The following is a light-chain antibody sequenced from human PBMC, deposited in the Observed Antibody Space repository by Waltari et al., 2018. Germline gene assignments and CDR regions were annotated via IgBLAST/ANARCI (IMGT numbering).Light chain of an antibody. CDR1: QGISTY. Sequence: VIWMTQSPSLLSASPGDRVTITCRMSQGISTYLAWYQQKPGRAPDLLIYGASILHSGVPSRLSGSGSGTDFTLTISSLQSEDVATYYCQHYYNFPWTFGQGTKVEIK. V-gene: IGKV1D-8*03. CDR3: QHYYNFPWT. CDR2: GAS. J-gene: IGKJ1*01.